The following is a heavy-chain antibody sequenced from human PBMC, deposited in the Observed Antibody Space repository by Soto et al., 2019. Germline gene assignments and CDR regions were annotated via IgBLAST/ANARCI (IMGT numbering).Heavy chain of an antibody. D-gene: IGHD3-9*01. J-gene: IGHJ3*02. CDR3: ARDASGTRRFDEMEI. V-gene: IGHV1-2*02. CDR2: INPNSGDT. Sequence: ASVKVSCKASGYMFTGYHIHWVRQAPGRGLEWMGWINPNSGDTEYAQNFQGRVTMTRDTSFNLVYMEMSGLMSDDTAVYYCARDASGTRRFDEMEILGEGTWVSLSS. CDR1: GYMFTGYH.